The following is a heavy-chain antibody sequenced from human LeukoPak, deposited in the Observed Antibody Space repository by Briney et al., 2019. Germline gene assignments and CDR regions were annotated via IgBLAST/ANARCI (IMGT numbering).Heavy chain of an antibody. V-gene: IGHV3-21*01. CDR3: ALDLSPYYYPVDV. CDR1: GFTFSSYT. CDR2: ISSTSSYI. D-gene: IGHD1-7*01. Sequence: PGGSLRLSCAASGFTFSSYTMNWVRQAPGEGLEWVSSISSTSSYIYYADSVKGRFTISRDNAKNSLYLQMNSLRPEDTAVYYCALDLSPYYYPVDVWGQGTTVTVSS. J-gene: IGHJ6*02.